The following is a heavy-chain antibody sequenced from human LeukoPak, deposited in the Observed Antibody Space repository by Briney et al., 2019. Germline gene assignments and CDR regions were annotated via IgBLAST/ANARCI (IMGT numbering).Heavy chain of an antibody. CDR1: GGSIGSSSYY. CDR3: ARVGRVGASTGFDY. CDR2: IYYSGST. D-gene: IGHD1-26*01. J-gene: IGHJ4*02. Sequence: SETLSLTCTVSGGSIGSSSYYWGWSRQPPGKGLEWIGSIYYSGSTYYNPYLKSRVTISVDTSKNQFSLMLSSVTAADTAVYYCARVGRVGASTGFDYWGQGTLVTVSS. V-gene: IGHV4-39*07.